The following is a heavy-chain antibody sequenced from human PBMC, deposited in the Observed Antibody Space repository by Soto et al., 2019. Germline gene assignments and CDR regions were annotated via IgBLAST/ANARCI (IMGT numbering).Heavy chain of an antibody. D-gene: IGHD3-3*01. CDR1: GYTFTSYA. CDR2: INAGNGNT. CDR3: ASSIFGVVILRWDY. Sequence: QVQLVQSGAEVKKPGASVKVSCKASGYTFTSYAMHWVRQAPGQRLEWMGWINAGNGNTKYSQKFQVRVTITRDTSASTAYMELSSLRSEDTAVYYCASSIFGVVILRWDYWGQGTLFTVSS. V-gene: IGHV1-3*01. J-gene: IGHJ4*02.